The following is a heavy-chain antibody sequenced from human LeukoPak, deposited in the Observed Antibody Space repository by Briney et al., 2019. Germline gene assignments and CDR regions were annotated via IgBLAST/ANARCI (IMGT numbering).Heavy chain of an antibody. CDR2: IYYSGST. D-gene: IGHD6-19*01. CDR3: ARWYSSGWYHWFDP. V-gene: IGHV4-31*03. CDR1: GGSISSGGYY. Sequence: PSQTLSLTCTVSGGSISSGGYYWSWLRQHPGKGLDWIGYIYYSGSTYYNPSLKSRVTISVDTSKNQFSLKLSSVTAADTAVYYCARWYSSGWYHWFDPWGQGTLVTVSS. J-gene: IGHJ5*02.